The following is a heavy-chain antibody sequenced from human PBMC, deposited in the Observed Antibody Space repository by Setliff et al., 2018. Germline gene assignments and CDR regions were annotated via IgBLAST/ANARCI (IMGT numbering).Heavy chain of an antibody. V-gene: IGHV1-2*04. CDR1: GYTFTGYY. CDR2: INPNSGGT. D-gene: IGHD3-3*01. Sequence: ASVKVSCKASGYTFTGYYMHWVRQAPGQGLEWMGWINPNSGGTNYAQKFQGWVTMTRDTSISTAYMELSRLRSDDTAVYYCARGRDFWSRYLVYWGQGTLVTVSS. CDR3: ARGRDFWSRYLVY. J-gene: IGHJ4*02.